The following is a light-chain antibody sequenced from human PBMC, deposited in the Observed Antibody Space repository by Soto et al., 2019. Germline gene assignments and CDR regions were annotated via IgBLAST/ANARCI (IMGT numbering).Light chain of an antibody. CDR1: SSNIGSNT. CDR3: QSYDSRLSGSRV. V-gene: IGLV1-44*01. Sequence: QSALTQPPSASGTPGQRVTISCSGSSSNIGSNTVNWYQQLPGTAPKLLIYSNNQRPSGVPDRFSGSKSGTSASLAISGLQSEDEADYYCQSYDSRLSGSRVFGSGTKVTVL. J-gene: IGLJ1*01. CDR2: SNN.